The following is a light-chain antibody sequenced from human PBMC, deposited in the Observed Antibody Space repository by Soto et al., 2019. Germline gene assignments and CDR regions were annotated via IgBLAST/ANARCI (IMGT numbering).Light chain of an antibody. V-gene: IGKV3-15*01. Sequence: IVMTQYPATLSRSPGDRATLSCRASQSVRSHLAWFQQKPGQPPRLLIFGESTRATGVPARFSGSGSGTDGTIVISSLENEDGAVYYGRQGSNWTLTFGGGTKVDIK. CDR3: RQGSNWTLT. J-gene: IGKJ4*01. CDR1: QSVRSH. CDR2: GES.